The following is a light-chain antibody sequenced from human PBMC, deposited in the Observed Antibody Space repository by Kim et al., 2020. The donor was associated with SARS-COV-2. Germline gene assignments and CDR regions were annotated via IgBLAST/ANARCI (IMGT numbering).Light chain of an antibody. J-gene: IGLJ3*02. V-gene: IGLV2-14*01. Sequence: QSALTQPASVSGSPGQSITISCTGTSSDVGAYTYVSWYRQHPGKAPKLMIYDVSKRPSWVSSRFSGSKSGNTASLTISGLQAEDEADYYCSSYTSSSTLVFVGGTQLTVL. CDR1: SSDVGAYTY. CDR2: DVS. CDR3: SSYTSSSTLV.